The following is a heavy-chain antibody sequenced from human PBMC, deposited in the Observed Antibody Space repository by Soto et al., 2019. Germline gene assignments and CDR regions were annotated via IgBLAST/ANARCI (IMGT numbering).Heavy chain of an antibody. CDR1: GGSISSGGHS. J-gene: IGHJ4*02. D-gene: IGHD5-18*01. Sequence: SETLCLTCAVSGGSISSGGHSWSWIRQPPGKGLEWIGFIFHTGGTYYTPSLQSRLSVSLDLSRNQFSLKLYSVTAADTAIYYCARGTFSYGPNLHYFDFWGQGSLVTVSS. CDR3: ARGTFSYGPNLHYFDF. CDR2: IFHTGGT. V-gene: IGHV4-30-2*01.